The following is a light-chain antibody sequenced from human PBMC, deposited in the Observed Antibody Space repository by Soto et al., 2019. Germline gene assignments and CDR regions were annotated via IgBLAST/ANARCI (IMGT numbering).Light chain of an antibody. CDR3: SSYTSSSTVV. CDR1: SSDVGGYNY. J-gene: IGLJ2*01. Sequence: QSVLTQPASVSGSPGQSITISCTGTSSDVGGYNYVSWYQQHPGKAPKLMIYDVSNRPSGVSNRFSGSKSGNTASLTISGXXXXXXADYYCSSYTSSSTVVFGGGTQLTVL. V-gene: IGLV2-14*01. CDR2: DVS.